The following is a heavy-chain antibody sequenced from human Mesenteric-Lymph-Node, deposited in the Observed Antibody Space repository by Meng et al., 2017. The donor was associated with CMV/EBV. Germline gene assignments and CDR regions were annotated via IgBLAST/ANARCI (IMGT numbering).Heavy chain of an antibody. CDR2: INPNSGGT. D-gene: IGHD3-10*01. CDR3: AMGRWFGELIPPYYGMDV. CDR1: TFTGYY. J-gene: IGHJ6*02. V-gene: IGHV1-2*06. Sequence: TFTGYYMHWVRQAPGPGLEWMGRINPNSGGTNYAQKFQGRVTMTRDTSISTAYMELSRLRSDDTAVYYCAMGRWFGELIPPYYGMDVWGQGTTVTVSS.